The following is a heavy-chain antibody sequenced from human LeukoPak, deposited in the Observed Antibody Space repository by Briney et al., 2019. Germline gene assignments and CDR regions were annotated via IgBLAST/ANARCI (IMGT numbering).Heavy chain of an antibody. CDR2: IYTSGST. J-gene: IGHJ6*02. CDR3: VGVFGDGYYYYGIDV. D-gene: IGHD3-10*02. CDR1: GGSISSYY. V-gene: IGHV4-4*07. Sequence: SETLSLTCTVSGGSISSYYWSWIRQPAGKGLEWIGRIYTSGSTNYNPSLKSRVTMSVDTSKNQFSLKLSSVTAADTAVYYCVGVFGDGYYYYGIDVWGQGTTVTVSS.